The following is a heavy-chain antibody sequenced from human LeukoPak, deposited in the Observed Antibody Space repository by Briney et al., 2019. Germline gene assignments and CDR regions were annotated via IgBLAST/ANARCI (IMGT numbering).Heavy chain of an antibody. CDR1: GYTLTELS. Sequence: ASVKVSCKVSGYTLTELSMHWVRQAPGKGLEWMGGFDPEDGETIYAQKFQGRVTMTEDTSTDTAYMELSSLRSEDTAVYYCATAPGYPYRYSGSYRFDYWGQGTLVTVSS. D-gene: IGHD1-26*01. CDR3: ATAPGYPYRYSGSYRFDY. J-gene: IGHJ4*02. V-gene: IGHV1-24*01. CDR2: FDPEDGET.